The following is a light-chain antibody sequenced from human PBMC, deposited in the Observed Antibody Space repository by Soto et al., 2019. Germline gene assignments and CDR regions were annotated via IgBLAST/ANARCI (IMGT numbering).Light chain of an antibody. CDR1: SSNIGSTF. CDR2: RNN. J-gene: IGLJ2*01. Sequence: QSVLTQPPSASGTPGQRVTISCSGSSSNIGSTFVSWYQQLPGTAPKLLMYRNNQRPSGVPDRFSGSKSGTSASLAISGRRSEDEADYYCAAWDDSLSGPVFGGGTKLTVL. V-gene: IGLV1-47*01. CDR3: AAWDDSLSGPV.